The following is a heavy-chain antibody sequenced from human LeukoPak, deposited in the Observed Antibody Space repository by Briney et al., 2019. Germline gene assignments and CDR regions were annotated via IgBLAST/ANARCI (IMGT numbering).Heavy chain of an antibody. V-gene: IGHV1-8*01. CDR1: GYTFTSYD. CDR3: ARDQVYYDILGVADAFDI. CDR2: MNPNSGNT. Sequence: ASVKVSCKASGYTFTSYDINWVRQATGQGLEWMGWMNPNSGNTGYAQKFQGRVTMTRNTSISTAYMELSSLRSEDTAVYYCARDQVYYDILGVADAFDIWGQGTMVTVSS. J-gene: IGHJ3*02. D-gene: IGHD3-9*01.